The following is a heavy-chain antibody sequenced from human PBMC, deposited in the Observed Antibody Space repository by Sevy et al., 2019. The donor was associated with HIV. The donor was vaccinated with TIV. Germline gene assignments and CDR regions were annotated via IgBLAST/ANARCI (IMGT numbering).Heavy chain of an antibody. CDR1: GFTFSNYA. D-gene: IGHD5-12*01. CDR3: AKGGPNSGYDYYFDY. J-gene: IGHJ4*02. Sequence: GGSLRLSCAASGFTFSNYAMHWVRQAPGKALAWVALIWYDGSKIFYADSVKGRFTISRDNSESTLYLQMNSLRAEDTALYHCAKGGPNSGYDYYFDYWGQGTLVTVSS. CDR2: IWYDGSKI. V-gene: IGHV3-33*06.